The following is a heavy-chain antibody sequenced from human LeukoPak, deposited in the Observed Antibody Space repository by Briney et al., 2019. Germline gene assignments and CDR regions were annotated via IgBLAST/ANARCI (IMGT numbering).Heavy chain of an antibody. CDR3: ARGSSSYDVLSGYYDGYLDY. V-gene: IGHV3-7*01. Sequence: PGGSLRLSCAASGFTFSSYWMNWVRQPPGKGLEWVATIKDDGSEKYYVDSVKGRFTISRDNAKNSLSLQMNSLRVEDTAVYFCARGSSSYDVLSGYYDGYLDYWGQGTLVTASS. CDR2: IKDDGSEK. CDR1: GFTFSSYW. J-gene: IGHJ4*02. D-gene: IGHD3-3*01.